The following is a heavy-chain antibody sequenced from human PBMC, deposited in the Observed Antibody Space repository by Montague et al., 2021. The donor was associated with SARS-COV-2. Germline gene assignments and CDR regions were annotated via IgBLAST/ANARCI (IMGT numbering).Heavy chain of an antibody. CDR2: IKPDESEK. CDR1: GFTFSNIW. CDR3: AKNGGAHGLDV. Sequence: SLRLSCAASGFTFSNIWMSWVRQAPGKGLEWVANIKPDESEKNYVDSVKGRFSISRDNAKNSLYLQMDNLRAVDTAIYYCAKNGGAHGLDVWGQGTSVSVSS. V-gene: IGHV3-7*01. D-gene: IGHD4-23*01. J-gene: IGHJ6*02.